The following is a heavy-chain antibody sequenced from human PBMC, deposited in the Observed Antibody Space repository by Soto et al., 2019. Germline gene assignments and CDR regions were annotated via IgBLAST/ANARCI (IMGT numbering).Heavy chain of an antibody. Sequence: PSETLSLTCTVSGGSVSGYYWSWIRQPPGKGLEWIAYFYYSGSINFNPSLQSRVTMSVDTSKNQFSLNLKSVTAADTAVYYCARHTAERHMGDFDYWGQGTLVTVSS. CDR1: GGSVSGYY. CDR2: FYYSGSI. CDR3: ARHTAERHMGDFDY. V-gene: IGHV4-59*08. J-gene: IGHJ4*02. D-gene: IGHD5-18*01.